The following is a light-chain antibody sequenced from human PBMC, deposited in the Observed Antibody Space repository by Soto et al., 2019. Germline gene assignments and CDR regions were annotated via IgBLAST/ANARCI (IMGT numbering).Light chain of an antibody. Sequence: QSVLTQSPSASGSPGQSVTISCTGTSSDIGGYNSVSWYQQHPGKAPKVMIYDVTKRPSGVPDRFSGSKSGNTASLTVSALQAEDEADYYGSSYTDRKNLVFGTGTRSPS. CDR3: SSYTDRKNLV. V-gene: IGLV2-8*01. CDR1: SSDIGGYNS. J-gene: IGLJ1*01. CDR2: DVT.